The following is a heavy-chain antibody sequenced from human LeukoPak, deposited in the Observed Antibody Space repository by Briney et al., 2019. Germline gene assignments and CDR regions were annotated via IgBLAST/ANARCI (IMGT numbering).Heavy chain of an antibody. D-gene: IGHD5-18*01. CDR3: ARGGLHSYGTSTNFDY. V-gene: IGHV3-30*04. CDR2: ISYDGSNK. Sequence: PGGSLRLSCAASGFTFSSYAMHWVRQAPGKGLEWVAVISYDGSNKYYADSVKGRFTISRDNSKNTLYLQMNGLRAEDTAVYYCARGGLHSYGTSTNFDYWGQGTLVTVSS. CDR1: GFTFSSYA. J-gene: IGHJ4*02.